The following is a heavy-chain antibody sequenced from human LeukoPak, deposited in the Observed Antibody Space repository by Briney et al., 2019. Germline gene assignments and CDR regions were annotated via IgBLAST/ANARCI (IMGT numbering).Heavy chain of an antibody. CDR1: GFTFSSYS. Sequence: GGSLRLSCAASGFTFSSYSMNWVRQAPGKGLEWVSSISSSSSYIYYADSVKGRFTISRDNAQNSLSLQMNSLRDEDTAVYYCATSGSYRFDYWGQGTLVTVSS. D-gene: IGHD1-26*01. J-gene: IGHJ4*02. CDR3: ATSGSYRFDY. CDR2: ISSSSSYI. V-gene: IGHV3-21*01.